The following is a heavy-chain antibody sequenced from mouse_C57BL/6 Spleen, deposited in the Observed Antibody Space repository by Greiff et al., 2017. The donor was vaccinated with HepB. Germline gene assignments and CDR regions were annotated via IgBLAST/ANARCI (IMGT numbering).Heavy chain of an antibody. D-gene: IGHD1-1*01. CDR1: GFTFSDYG. CDR3: ARVTTVVEGDYCDY. Sequence: EVKVVESGGGLVKPGGSLKLSCAASGFTFSDYGMHWVRQAPEKGLEWVAYISSGSSTIYYADTVKGRVTISRDNAKNTLFLQMTSLRSEDTAMYYCARVTTVVEGDYCDYWGQGTTLTVSS. CDR2: ISSGSSTI. V-gene: IGHV5-17*01. J-gene: IGHJ2*01.